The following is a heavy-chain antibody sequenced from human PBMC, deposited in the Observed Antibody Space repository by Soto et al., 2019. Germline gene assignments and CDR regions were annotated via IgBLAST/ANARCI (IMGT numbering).Heavy chain of an antibody. D-gene: IGHD1-26*01. CDR3: ARASEGGGSSSFDY. CDR2: INHSGST. CDR1: GGSFSGYY. J-gene: IGHJ4*02. Sequence: QVQLQQWGAGLLKPSETLSLTCAVYGGSFSGYYWSWIRQPPGKGLEWIGEINHSGSTNYNPSLKSGVTIAVDTAKNQFSQQLSSVTAADTAVYYCARASEGGGSSSFDYWGQGTLVTVSS. V-gene: IGHV4-34*01.